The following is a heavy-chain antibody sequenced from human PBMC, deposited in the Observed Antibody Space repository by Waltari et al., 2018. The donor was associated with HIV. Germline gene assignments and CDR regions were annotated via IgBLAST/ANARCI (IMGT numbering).Heavy chain of an antibody. J-gene: IGHJ4*02. CDR3: ARGSDNDFWSSVNFDY. CDR2: IYYSGST. V-gene: IGHV4-59*01. Sequence: QVQLQESGPGLVKPSETLSLTCTVSGGSISSYYWSWIRQPPGKGLEWIGYIYYSGSTNYNPSRKSRVTISVDTSKNQFSLKLSSVTAADTAVYYCARGSDNDFWSSVNFDYWGQGTLVTVSS. CDR1: GGSISSYY. D-gene: IGHD3-3*01.